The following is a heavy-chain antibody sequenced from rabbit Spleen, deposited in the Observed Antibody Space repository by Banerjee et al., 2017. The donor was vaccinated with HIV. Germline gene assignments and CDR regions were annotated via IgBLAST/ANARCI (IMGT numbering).Heavy chain of an antibody. V-gene: IGHV1S40*01. J-gene: IGHJ4*01. Sequence: QSLEESGGDLFQPGGSLALTCKASGFSLSNNYWMCWVRQAPGKGLEWIACIYTDSSGNTYYASWAKGRFTISKTSSTTVTLQMTSPTAADTATYFCARTYGSSTDLAYFSLWGQGTLVTVS. CDR3: ARTYGSSTDLAYFSL. CDR1: GFSLSNNYW. D-gene: IGHD8-1*01. CDR2: IYTDSSGNT.